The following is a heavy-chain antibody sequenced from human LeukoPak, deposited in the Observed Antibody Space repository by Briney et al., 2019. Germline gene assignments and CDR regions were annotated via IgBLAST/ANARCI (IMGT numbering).Heavy chain of an antibody. D-gene: IGHD5-18*01. J-gene: IGHJ4*02. V-gene: IGHV4-39*01. CDR2: IYYSGST. CDR3: ARQTWIELWHFDY. Sequence: SETLSLTCTVSVDSIGSSSYYWAWIRQPPGKGLEWIGSIYYSGSTYYTPSLKSRVTISVETSKSKFSLKVSSVTAADTAVYYCARQTWIELWHFDYWGQGALVTVSS. CDR1: VDSIGSSSYY.